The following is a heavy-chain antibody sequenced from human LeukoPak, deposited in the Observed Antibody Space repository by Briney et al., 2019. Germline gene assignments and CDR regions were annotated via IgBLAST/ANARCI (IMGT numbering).Heavy chain of an antibody. J-gene: IGHJ4*02. CDR2: ISNSGGST. D-gene: IGHD4-23*01. V-gene: IGHV3-23*01. Sequence: GGSLRLSCAASGFTFNNYAMSWVRQAPGKGLEWVSAISNSGGSTFYADSVKGRFTISRDNSNNTLYLQMNSLRAEDTAVYYCAKDQYGGNPQYYFDYWGQGTLVTVSS. CDR3: AKDQYGGNPQYYFDY. CDR1: GFTFNNYA.